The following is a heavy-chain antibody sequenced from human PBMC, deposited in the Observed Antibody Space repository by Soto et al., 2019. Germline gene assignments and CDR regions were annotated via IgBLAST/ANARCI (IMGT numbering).Heavy chain of an antibody. CDR2: IIPMFGTT. CDR1: GGTFSRHA. J-gene: IGHJ5*02. Sequence: QVQLVQSGSEVKMPGSSVKVSCKTSGGTFSRHAINWVRQAPGQGLEWMGGIIPMFGTTNYAQKFKGRVTISADESTSKAYMELSSLRSGDAAVYYWARAAFHASSCYSWSDPGDQGPLVTVPS. D-gene: IGHD6-13*01. V-gene: IGHV1-69*01. CDR3: ARAAFHASSCYSWSDP.